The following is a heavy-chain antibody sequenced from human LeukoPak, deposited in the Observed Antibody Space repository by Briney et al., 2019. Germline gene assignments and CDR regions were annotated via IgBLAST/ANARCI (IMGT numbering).Heavy chain of an antibody. CDR2: IDPSDSYT. CDR3: AGAGIAVAGNAEYFQH. J-gene: IGHJ1*01. D-gene: IGHD6-19*01. Sequence: GESLKISCKGSGYSFTSYWISWVRQMPGKGLEWRGRIDPSDSYTNYSPSFQGHVTISADKSISTAYLQWSSLKASDTAMYYCAGAGIAVAGNAEYFQHWGQGTLVTVSS. V-gene: IGHV5-10-1*01. CDR1: GYSFTSYW.